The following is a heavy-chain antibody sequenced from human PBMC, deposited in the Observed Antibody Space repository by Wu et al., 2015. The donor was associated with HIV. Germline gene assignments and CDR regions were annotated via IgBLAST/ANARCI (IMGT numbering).Heavy chain of an antibody. CDR2: INPNRGGT. V-gene: IGHV1-2*02. Sequence: QVQLLQSGAEVKKPGASVMVSCKASGYTFIDYYIYWVRQAPGQGLEWMGWINPNRGGTKYAQKFQGRVTLTRDTAVTTAYLEVNSLRSDDTAVYYCARGGYANYDFWSTYPSYWGQGTLVTVSS. D-gene: IGHD3-3*01. CDR1: GYTFIDYY. CDR3: ARGGYANYDFWSTYPSY. J-gene: IGHJ4*02.